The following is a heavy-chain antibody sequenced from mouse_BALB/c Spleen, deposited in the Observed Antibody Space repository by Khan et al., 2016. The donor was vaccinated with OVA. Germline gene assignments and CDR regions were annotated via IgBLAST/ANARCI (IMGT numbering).Heavy chain of an antibody. CDR1: GFTFSTYG. CDR2: VSTGGTYT. CDR3: TRLAYYYDSEGFAY. D-gene: IGHD1-1*01. V-gene: IGHV5-6*01. Sequence: EVELVESGGDLVKPGGSLKLSCAASGFTFSTYGMSWVRQTPDRRLEWVATVSTGGTYTYYLDSVKGRFTFSRDNAKNTLYLQMSSLKSEDTAMFYCTRLAYYYDSEGFAYWGQGTLVTVSA. J-gene: IGHJ3*01.